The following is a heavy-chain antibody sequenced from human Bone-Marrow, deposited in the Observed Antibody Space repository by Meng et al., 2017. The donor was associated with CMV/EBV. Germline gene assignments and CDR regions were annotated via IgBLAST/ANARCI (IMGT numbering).Heavy chain of an antibody. V-gene: IGHV3-30*02. CDR3: ARANNLDS. D-gene: IGHD1-14*01. J-gene: IGHJ4*02. CDR2: IRYDGSNK. Sequence: GESLKISCAASGFTFSSYGMHWVRQAPGKGLEWVAFIRYDGSNKYYADSVKGRFTISRDNSKNTLYLQMNSLRAEDTAVYYCARANNLDSWGQGTLVTVSS. CDR1: GFTFSSYG.